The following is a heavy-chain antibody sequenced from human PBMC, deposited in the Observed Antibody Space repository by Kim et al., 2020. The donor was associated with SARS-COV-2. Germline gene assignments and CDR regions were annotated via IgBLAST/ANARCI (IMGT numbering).Heavy chain of an antibody. CDR2: I. V-gene: IGHV3-11*04. CDR3: ARGPNYSPFDY. J-gene: IGHJ4*02. D-gene: IGHD4-4*01. Sequence: ISYGDSVRGRFTSARDNDKNALYLQMNGLRAEDKAVYYCARGPNYSPFDYWGQGTLVTVSS.